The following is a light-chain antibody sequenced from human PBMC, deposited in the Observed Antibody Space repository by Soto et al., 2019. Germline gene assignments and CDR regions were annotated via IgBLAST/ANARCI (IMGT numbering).Light chain of an antibody. Sequence: QSALTQPPPFSGSPGQPAPTSSLGTAGEVGSYNRVSWYQQPPGTAPKLMIYDVSNRPSGVPDRFSGSKSGNTASLTISGLQAEDEADYYCSSFTTSSTYVFGTGTKVTVL. CDR2: DVS. CDR3: SSFTTSSTYV. J-gene: IGLJ1*01. CDR1: AGEVGSYNR. V-gene: IGLV2-18*02.